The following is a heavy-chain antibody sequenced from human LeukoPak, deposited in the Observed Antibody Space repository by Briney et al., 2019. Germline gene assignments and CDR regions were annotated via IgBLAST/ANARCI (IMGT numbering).Heavy chain of an antibody. CDR1: GGTFSSYA. D-gene: IGHD5-18*01. J-gene: IGHJ4*02. CDR3: ARDRVDTAMGPGLGFDY. V-gene: IGHV1-69*01. CDR2: IIPIFGTA. Sequence: SVKVSCKASGGTFSSYAISWVRQAPGQGLKWMGGIIPIFGTANYAQKFQGRVTITADESTSTAYMELSSLRSEDTAVYYCARDRVDTAMGPGLGFDYWGQGTLVTVSS.